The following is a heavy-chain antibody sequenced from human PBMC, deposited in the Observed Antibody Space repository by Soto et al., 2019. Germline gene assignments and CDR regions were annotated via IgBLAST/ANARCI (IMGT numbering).Heavy chain of an antibody. D-gene: IGHD7-27*01. Sequence: EVHLLESGGALVQPGGSLRLSCAASGFTLSDYAMSWVRQAPGKGLEWLSSISDSRTYYADSVKGRFSISRDSSKNTVYLQMHSLRAEDKAVYYCAKVGVSLGNHDYSDCWGQGTLVTVSS. J-gene: IGHJ4*02. CDR1: GFTLSDYA. CDR3: AKVGVSLGNHDYSDC. V-gene: IGHV3-23*01. CDR2: ISDSRT.